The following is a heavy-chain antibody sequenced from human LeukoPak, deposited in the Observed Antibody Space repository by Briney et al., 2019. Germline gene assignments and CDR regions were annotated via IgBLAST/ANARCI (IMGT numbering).Heavy chain of an antibody. V-gene: IGHV4-59*01. CDR3: ARDPGYSSGWYGGWFDP. CDR2: IYYSGST. Sequence: SETLSLTCTVSGGSISSYYWSRIRQPPGKGLEWIGYIYYSGSTNYNPSLKSRVTISVDTSKNQFSLKLSSVTAADTAVYYCARDPGYSSGWYGGWFDPWGQGTLVTVSS. J-gene: IGHJ5*02. CDR1: GGSISSYY. D-gene: IGHD6-19*01.